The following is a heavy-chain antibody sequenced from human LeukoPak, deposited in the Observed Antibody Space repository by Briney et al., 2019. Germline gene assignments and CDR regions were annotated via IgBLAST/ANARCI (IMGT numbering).Heavy chain of an antibody. D-gene: IGHD3-10*01. Sequence: ASVKVSCTTSGFTFTGYYIHWVRQAPGQGLEWMGLINPNSGGTNYAQKFQGRVTLTRDTSISTAYMDLSSLRSDDAALYYFARVASGHNYGSWFDPWGQGTLVTVSS. V-gene: IGHV1-2*02. CDR3: ARVASGHNYGSWFDP. CDR1: GFTFTGYY. J-gene: IGHJ5*02. CDR2: INPNSGGT.